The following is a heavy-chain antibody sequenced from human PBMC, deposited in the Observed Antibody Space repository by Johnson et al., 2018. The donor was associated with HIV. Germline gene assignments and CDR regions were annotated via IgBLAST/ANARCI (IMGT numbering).Heavy chain of an antibody. CDR2: VSWNGSRT. Sequence: VQLVESGGGLVQPGGSLRLSCAASGFTFSNSDMNWVHQAPGKRLEWVSGVSWNGSRTHYADSVKGRFIISRDNAKNSLYLQMNTLRAEDTAVYYCTRLLTGRGGAPDAFDIWGQGTMVTVSS. CDR3: TRLLTGRGGAPDAFDI. D-gene: IGHD2-8*02. J-gene: IGHJ3*02. CDR1: GFTFSNSD. V-gene: IGHV3-35*01.